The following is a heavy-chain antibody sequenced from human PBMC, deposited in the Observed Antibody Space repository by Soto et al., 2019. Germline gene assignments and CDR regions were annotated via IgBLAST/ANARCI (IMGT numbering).Heavy chain of an antibody. CDR2: ISAYNGNT. CDR1: GYTFTSYG. V-gene: IGHV1-18*01. CDR3: ARDVASIYYYDSSGSHAFDI. D-gene: IGHD3-22*01. Sequence: GASVKVSCKASGYTFTSYGISWVRQAPGQGLEWMGWISAYNGNTNYAQKLQGRVTMTTGTSTSTAYMELRGLRSDDTAVYYCARDVASIYYYDSSGSHAFDIWGQGTMVTVSS. J-gene: IGHJ3*02.